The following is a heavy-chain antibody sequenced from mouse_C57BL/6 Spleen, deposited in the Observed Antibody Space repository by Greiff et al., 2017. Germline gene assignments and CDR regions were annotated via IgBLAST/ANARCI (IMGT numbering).Heavy chain of an antibody. D-gene: IGHD2-1*01. Sequence: QVQLKESGAELMKPGASVKLSCKATGYTFTGYWIEWVKQRPGHGLEWIGEILPGSGSTNSNEKFNGKATFTADTSSNTAYMSLSRLTTEDSAIYYWARAGNYIGYDAMEYWGQGTPVTVSS. J-gene: IGHJ4*01. V-gene: IGHV1-9*01. CDR2: ILPGSGST. CDR3: ARAGNYIGYDAMEY. CDR1: GYTFTGYW.